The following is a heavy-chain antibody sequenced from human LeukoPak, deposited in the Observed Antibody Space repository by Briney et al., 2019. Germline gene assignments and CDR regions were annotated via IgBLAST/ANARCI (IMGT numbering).Heavy chain of an antibody. D-gene: IGHD2-2*01. V-gene: IGHV3-21*01. CDR3: ARGYCSSTSCPYYYYYYMDV. CDR1: GFTFSSYS. CDR2: ISSSSSYI. Sequence: EGSLRLSCAASGFTFSSYSMNWVRQAPGKGLEWVSSISSSSSYIYYADSVKGRFTISRDNAKNSLYLQMNSLRAEDTAVYYCARGYCSSTSCPYYYYYYMDVWGKGTTVTVSS. J-gene: IGHJ6*03.